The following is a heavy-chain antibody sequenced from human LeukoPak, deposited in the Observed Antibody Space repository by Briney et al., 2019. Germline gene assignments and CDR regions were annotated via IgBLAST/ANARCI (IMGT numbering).Heavy chain of an antibody. Sequence: SETLSLTGTGSGGSISSYYWSWIRQPAGKGLEGMGRIYTSGSTNYNPSLKSRVTMSVDTSKNQFSLKLSSVTAADTAVYYCARDVAGSSGWLRGYYFDYWGQGTLVTVSS. CDR2: IYTSGST. CDR3: ARDVAGSSGWLRGYYFDY. CDR1: GGSISSYY. V-gene: IGHV4-4*07. J-gene: IGHJ4*02. D-gene: IGHD6-19*01.